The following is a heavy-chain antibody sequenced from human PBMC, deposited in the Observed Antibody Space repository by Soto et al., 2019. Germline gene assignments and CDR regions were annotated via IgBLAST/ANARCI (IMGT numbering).Heavy chain of an antibody. D-gene: IGHD1-1*01. J-gene: IGHJ3*01. CDR1: SGSVSSGSYY. Sequence: SETLSLTCTVSSGSVSSGSYYWTWLRQAPGKGLEWIGSIDYSGNTNYNPSLKSAVIISVDTSKNQFSLRLTSVTAADTAVYYCAREPRPASRGIGAFDVWGPGTMVT. V-gene: IGHV4-61*01. CDR2: IDYSGNT. CDR3: AREPRPASRGIGAFDV.